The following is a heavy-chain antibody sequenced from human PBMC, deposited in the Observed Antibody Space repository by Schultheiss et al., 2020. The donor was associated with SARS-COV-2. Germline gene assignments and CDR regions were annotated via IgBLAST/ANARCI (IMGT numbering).Heavy chain of an antibody. J-gene: IGHJ4*02. CDR3: ARSSGGDSSGYYY. D-gene: IGHD3-22*01. CDR2: INHGGST. Sequence: SETLSLTCTVSGGSISSYYWSWIRQPPGKGLEWIGEINHGGSTNYKPSLKSRVTISVDKSKNQFSLKLSSVTAADTAVYYCARSSGGDSSGYYYWGQGTLVTGSS. CDR1: GGSISSYY. V-gene: IGHV4-34*01.